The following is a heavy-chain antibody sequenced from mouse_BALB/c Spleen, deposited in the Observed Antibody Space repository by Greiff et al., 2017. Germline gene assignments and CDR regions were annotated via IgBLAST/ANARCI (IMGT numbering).Heavy chain of an antibody. J-gene: IGHJ2*01. V-gene: IGHV14-4*02. Sequence: VQLQQSGAELVRPGALVKLSCKASGFNIKDYYMHWVKQRPEQGLEWIGWIDPENGDTEYAPKFQGKATMTADTSSNTAYLQLSSLTSEDTAVYYCNEAGYWGQGTTLTVSS. CDR3: NEAGY. CDR1: GFNIKDYY. CDR2: IDPENGDT.